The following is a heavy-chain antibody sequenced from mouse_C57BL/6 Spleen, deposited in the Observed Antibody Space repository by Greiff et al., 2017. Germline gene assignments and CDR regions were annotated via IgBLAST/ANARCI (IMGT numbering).Heavy chain of an antibody. CDR1: GYTFTDYN. CDR3: ASRGDYSNYGAWFAY. V-gene: IGHV1-22*01. Sequence: VQLQQSGPELVKPGASVKMSCKASGYTFTDYNMHWVKQSHGKSLEWIGYINPNNGGTSYNQKFKGKATLTVNKSSSTAYMELRSLTSEDSAVYYCASRGDYSNYGAWFAYWGQGTLVTVSA. D-gene: IGHD2-5*01. CDR2: INPNNGGT. J-gene: IGHJ3*01.